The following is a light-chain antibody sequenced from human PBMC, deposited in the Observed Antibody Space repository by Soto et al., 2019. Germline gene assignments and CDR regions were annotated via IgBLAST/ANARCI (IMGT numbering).Light chain of an antibody. V-gene: IGKV3-15*01. J-gene: IGKJ4*01. CDR2: DAS. Sequence: EIVMTQSPATLSVSPGDRATLSCRASQSVSSSLACYQQIPGQAPRLLIYDASTRATGIPARFGGSGSGTEFTLTISSLQSEDFAVYYCQQYNNLPPLTFGGGTKVELK. CDR3: QQYNNLPPLT. CDR1: QSVSSS.